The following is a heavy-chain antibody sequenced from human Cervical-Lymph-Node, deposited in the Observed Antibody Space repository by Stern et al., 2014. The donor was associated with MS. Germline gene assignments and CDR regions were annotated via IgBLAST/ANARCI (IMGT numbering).Heavy chain of an antibody. D-gene: IGHD5-24*01. V-gene: IGHV4-4*02. CDR1: GGSISSSNW. Sequence: QVQLQDSGPGLVKPSGTLSLTCAVSGGSISSSNWWSWVRQPPGKGLEWXGAIYHSGSTKYNPSLQSRVTISVDKSKNQFSLKLSSVTAADTAVYYCARAVMATIKHFDYWGQGTLVTVSS. J-gene: IGHJ4*02. CDR2: IYHSGST. CDR3: ARAVMATIKHFDY.